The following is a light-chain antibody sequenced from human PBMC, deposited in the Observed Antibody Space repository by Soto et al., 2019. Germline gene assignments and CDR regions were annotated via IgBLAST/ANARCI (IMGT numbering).Light chain of an antibody. Sequence: LTQPPSASETPGQRVTISCSGSSSNIGINTVDWFQQLPGTAPKLLIYNNNQRPSGVPDRFSGSKSGTSASLAISGLQSEDESDYYCAAWDDSLYGYVFGTGTKVTVL. CDR1: SSNIGINT. V-gene: IGLV1-44*01. CDR3: AAWDDSLYGYV. J-gene: IGLJ1*01. CDR2: NNN.